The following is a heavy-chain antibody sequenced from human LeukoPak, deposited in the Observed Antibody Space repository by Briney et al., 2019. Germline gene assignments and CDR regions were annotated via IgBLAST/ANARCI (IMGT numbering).Heavy chain of an antibody. Sequence: GGSLRLSCAASGFTFSSYGMHWVRQAPGKGLERVAVIWYDGSNKYYADSVEGRFTISRDNSKNTLYLQMNSLRAEDTAVYYCARDLYYYDSRVFDYWGQGTLVTVSS. D-gene: IGHD3-22*01. CDR2: IWYDGSNK. V-gene: IGHV3-33*01. CDR3: ARDLYYYDSRVFDY. CDR1: GFTFSSYG. J-gene: IGHJ4*02.